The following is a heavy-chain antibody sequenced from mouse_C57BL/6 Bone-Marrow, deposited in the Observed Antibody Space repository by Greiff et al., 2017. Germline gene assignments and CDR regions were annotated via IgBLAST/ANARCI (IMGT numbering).Heavy chain of an antibody. V-gene: IGHV3-6*01. J-gene: IGHJ2*01. CDR1: GYSITSGYY. D-gene: IGHD1-1*01. CDR2: ISYDGSN. Sequence: ESGPGLVKPSQSLSLTCSVTGYSITSGYYWNWIRQFPGNKLEWMGYISYDGSNNYNPSLKNRISITRDTSKNQFFLKLNSVTTEDTATYYCARERTTVGFDYWGQGTTLTVSS. CDR3: ARERTTVGFDY.